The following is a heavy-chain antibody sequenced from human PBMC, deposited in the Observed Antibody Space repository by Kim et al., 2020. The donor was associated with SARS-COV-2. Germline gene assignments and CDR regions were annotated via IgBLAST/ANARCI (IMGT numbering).Heavy chain of an antibody. Sequence: GGSLRLSCAASGFTFISYAMSWVRQAPGKGLEWVSAISGSGGSTYYADSLTGRFTISRDNPKNTLYLQMNSLRAEDTAVYYCAKRVPYRVVVPAAILPPTYTVPDDAFDIWGQGTMVTVSS. CDR2: ISGSGGST. CDR3: AKRVPYRVVVPAAILPPTYTVPDDAFDI. J-gene: IGHJ3*02. CDR1: GFTFISYA. D-gene: IGHD2-2*02. V-gene: IGHV3-23*01.